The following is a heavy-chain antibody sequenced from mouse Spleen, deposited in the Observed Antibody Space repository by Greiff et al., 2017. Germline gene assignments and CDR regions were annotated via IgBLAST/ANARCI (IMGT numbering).Heavy chain of an antibody. V-gene: IGHV1-26*01. J-gene: IGHJ2*01. CDR3: ARARGYDLDY. CDR1: GYTFTDYY. D-gene: IGHD2-2*01. Sequence: EVQLQQSGPELVKPGASVKISCKASGYTFTDYYMNWVKQSHGKSLEWIGDINPNNGGTSYNQKFKGKATLTVDKSSSTAYMELRSLTSEDSAVYYCARARGYDLDYWGQGTTLTVSS. CDR2: INPNNGGT.